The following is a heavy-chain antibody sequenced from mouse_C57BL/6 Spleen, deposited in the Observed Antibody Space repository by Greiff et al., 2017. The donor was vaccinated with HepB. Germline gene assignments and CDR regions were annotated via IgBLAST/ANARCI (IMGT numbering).Heavy chain of an antibody. Sequence: QVQLKQSGPELVKPGASVKISCKASGYAFSSSWMNWVKQRPGKCLEWIGRIYPGDGYINYNGKFKGKATLTADKSSNTASMQLSSLTSEDSAFYFCARDGSPDYWGQGTTLTVSS. CDR2: IYPGDGYI. V-gene: IGHV1-82*01. CDR3: ARDGSPDY. D-gene: IGHD1-1*01. CDR1: GYAFSSSW. J-gene: IGHJ2*01.